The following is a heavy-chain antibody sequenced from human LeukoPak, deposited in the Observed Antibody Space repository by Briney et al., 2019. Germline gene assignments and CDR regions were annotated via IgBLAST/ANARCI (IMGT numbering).Heavy chain of an antibody. D-gene: IGHD3-22*01. CDR3: ARVGYYDSSGYPGAFDI. Sequence: SQTLSLTCAVSGGSISSGGYSWSWIRQPPGKGLEWIGYIYHSGSTYYNPPLKSRVTISVDRSKNQFSLKLSSVTAADTAVYYCARVGYYDSSGYPGAFDIWGQGTMVTVSS. CDR2: IYHSGST. V-gene: IGHV4-30-2*01. CDR1: GGSISSGGYS. J-gene: IGHJ3*02.